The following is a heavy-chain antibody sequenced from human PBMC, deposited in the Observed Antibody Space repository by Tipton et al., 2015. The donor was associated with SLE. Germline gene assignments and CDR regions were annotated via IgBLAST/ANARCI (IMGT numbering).Heavy chain of an antibody. D-gene: IGHD6-13*01. CDR2: IYYSGST. J-gene: IGHJ4*02. CDR3: ARDGPAGVLRQQRWYFDY. CDR1: GGSISSHY. V-gene: IGHV4-59*11. Sequence: TLSLTCTVSGGSISSHYWSWIRQPPGKGLEWIGSIYYSGSTYYNPSLKSRVTISVDTSKNQYSLKLSSVTAADTAVYYCARDGPAGVLRQQRWYFDYWGQGTLFTVSS.